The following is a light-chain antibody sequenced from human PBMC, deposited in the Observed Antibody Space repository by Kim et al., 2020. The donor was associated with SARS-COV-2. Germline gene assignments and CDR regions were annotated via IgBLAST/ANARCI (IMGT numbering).Light chain of an antibody. CDR3: QAWDSSTAVV. Sequence: VSPGQTASITCSGDKLGDKYACWYQQKPGQSPVLVIYQDSKRPSGIPERFTGSNSGNTATLTISGTQAMDEADYYCQAWDSSTAVVFGGGTQLTVL. V-gene: IGLV3-1*01. CDR1: KLGDKY. J-gene: IGLJ2*01. CDR2: QDS.